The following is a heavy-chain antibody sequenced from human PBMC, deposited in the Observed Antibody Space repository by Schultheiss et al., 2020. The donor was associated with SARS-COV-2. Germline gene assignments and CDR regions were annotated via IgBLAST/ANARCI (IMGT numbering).Heavy chain of an antibody. CDR1: GGSFSGYY. V-gene: IGHV4-34*01. CDR3: ARTGYSSSWLTN. D-gene: IGHD6-13*01. J-gene: IGHJ4*02. Sequence: SETLSLTCAVYGGSFSGYYWSWIRQPPGKGLEWIGEIYHSGSTNYNPSLKSRVTISVDKSKNQFSLKLSSVIAADTAVYYCARTGYSSSWLTNWGQGTLVTVSS. CDR2: IYHSGST.